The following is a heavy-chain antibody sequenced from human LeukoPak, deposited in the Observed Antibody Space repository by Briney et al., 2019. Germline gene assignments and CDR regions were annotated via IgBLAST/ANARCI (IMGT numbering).Heavy chain of an antibody. CDR3: ATGGSVIAVAGPPYYFDY. CDR2: IIPIFGTA. Sequence: SVKVSCKASGGTFSSYAISWVRQAPGQGLEWMGGIIPIFGTANYAQKFQGRVTMTEDTSTDTAYMELSSLRSEDTAVYYCATGGSVIAVAGPPYYFDYWGQGTLVTVSS. D-gene: IGHD6-19*01. CDR1: GGTFSSYA. V-gene: IGHV1-69*06. J-gene: IGHJ4*02.